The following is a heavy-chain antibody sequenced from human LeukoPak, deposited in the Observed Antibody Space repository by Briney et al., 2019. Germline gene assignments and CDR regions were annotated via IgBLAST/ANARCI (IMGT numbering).Heavy chain of an antibody. J-gene: IGHJ3*02. CDR3: ARDLVGAAIWAFDI. CDR1: GGSFTDYY. V-gene: IGHV4-4*07. Sequence: SQTLSLTCAVYGGSFTDYYWSWIRQPAGKGLEWIGRIYTSGSTNYNPSLKSRVTISVDKSKNQFSLKLSSVTAADTAVYYCARDLVGAAIWAFDIWGQGTMVTVSS. D-gene: IGHD2-15*01. CDR2: IYTSGST.